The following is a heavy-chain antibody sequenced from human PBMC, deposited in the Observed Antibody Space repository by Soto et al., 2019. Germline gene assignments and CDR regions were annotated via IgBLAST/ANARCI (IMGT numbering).Heavy chain of an antibody. V-gene: IGHV5-51*01. Sequence: GESLKISCKGSGYSFTSYWIGWVRQMPGKGLEWMGIMYPGDSDTRYSPSFQGQVTISADRSISTAYLRWSSLKASDSAMYYCGITSWSGYGLDHWGQGTLVTVSS. CDR2: MYPGDSDT. CDR1: GYSFTSYW. J-gene: IGHJ1*01. D-gene: IGHD5-12*01. CDR3: GITSWSGYGLDH.